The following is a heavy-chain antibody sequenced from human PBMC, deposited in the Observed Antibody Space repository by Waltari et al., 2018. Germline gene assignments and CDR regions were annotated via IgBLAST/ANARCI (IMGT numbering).Heavy chain of an antibody. D-gene: IGHD6-13*01. CDR3: ASNLQGLGAAASGY. V-gene: IGHV3-11*01. J-gene: IGHJ4*02. CDR1: GCTLRDYY. Sequence: QVQLVESGGGLVKPGWSLSLSCAASGCTLRDYYMSWISQAPGKGVEWVSYMSSSGRTIYYADSVKGRFTISRDNAKNSLYLQMNSLRAEDTAVYYCASNLQGLGAAASGYWGQGTLVTVSS. CDR2: MSSSGRTI.